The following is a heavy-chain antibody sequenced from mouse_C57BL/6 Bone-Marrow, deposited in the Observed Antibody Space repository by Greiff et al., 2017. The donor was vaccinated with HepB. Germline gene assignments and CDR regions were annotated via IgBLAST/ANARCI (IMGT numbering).Heavy chain of an antibody. D-gene: IGHD1-1*01. J-gene: IGHJ3*01. CDR1: GFTFSSYA. Sequence: DVMLVESGGGLVKPGGSLKLSCAASGFTFSSYAMSWVRQTPEKRLEWVATISDGGSYTYYPDNVKGRFTISRDNAKNNLYLQMSHLKSEDTAMYYCARDPPFYYYGSSSAYWGQGTLVTVSA. CDR3: ARDPPFYYYGSSSAY. CDR2: ISDGGSYT. V-gene: IGHV5-4*01.